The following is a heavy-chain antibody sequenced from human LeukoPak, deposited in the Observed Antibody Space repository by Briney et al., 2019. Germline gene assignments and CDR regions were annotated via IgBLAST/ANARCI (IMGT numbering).Heavy chain of an antibody. CDR3: ARGMLRGPFPHDY. D-gene: IGHD3-10*01. V-gene: IGHV3-53*01. Sequence: PGGSLRLSCAASGFTVSSNYMSWVRQAPGKGLEWVSVIYSGGSTYYADSVKGRFTISRDNSKNTLYLQMNSLRAVDTAVYYCARGMLRGPFPHDYWGQGTLVTVSS. J-gene: IGHJ4*02. CDR2: IYSGGST. CDR1: GFTVSSNY.